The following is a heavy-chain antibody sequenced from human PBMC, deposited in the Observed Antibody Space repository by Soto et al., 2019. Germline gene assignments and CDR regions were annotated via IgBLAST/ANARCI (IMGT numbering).Heavy chain of an antibody. D-gene: IGHD2-15*01. Sequence: EMQLVESGGGLVEPGGSLRLSCAASGFAFSHVWMTWVRQAPGKGLEWVGRIKRKSDHGTTDYAAAVQGRFTISRDDSKNTLYLQMDSLKSEDTAVYYCATEGEMSGASDWAAYFHHWGRGTLVTVSS. V-gene: IGHV3-15*01. CDR1: GFAFSHVW. CDR3: ATEGEMSGASDWAAYFHH. J-gene: IGHJ4*01. CDR2: IKRKSDHGTT.